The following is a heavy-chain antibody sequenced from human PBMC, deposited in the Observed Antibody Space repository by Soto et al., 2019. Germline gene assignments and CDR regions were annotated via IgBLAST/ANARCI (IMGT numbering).Heavy chain of an antibody. V-gene: IGHV1-69*13. J-gene: IGHJ3*02. CDR3: ARSTIGVGASLDAFAI. D-gene: IGHD1-26*01. Sequence: SVNVSCKASGGTFSSYAISWVRQAPGQGLEWMGGIIPIFGTANYAQKFQGRVTITADESTSTACMELSSLRSEDTAVYYCARSTIGVGASLDAFAIWGQGTMVTVSS. CDR2: IIPIFGTA. CDR1: GGTFSSYA.